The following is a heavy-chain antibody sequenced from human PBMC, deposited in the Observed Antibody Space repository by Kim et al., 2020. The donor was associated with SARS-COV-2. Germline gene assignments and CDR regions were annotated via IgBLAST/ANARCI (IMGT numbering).Heavy chain of an antibody. CDR1: GYTFTSYG. D-gene: IGHD2-15*01. CDR2: ISAYNGNT. V-gene: IGHV1-18*01. CDR3: ARDGGVVVAALEFDY. J-gene: IGHJ4*02. Sequence: ASVKVSCKASGYTFTSYGISWVRQAPGQGLEWMGWISAYNGNTNYAQKLQGRVTMTTDTSTSTAYMELRSLRSDDTAVYYCARDGGVVVAALEFDYWGQGTLVTVSS.